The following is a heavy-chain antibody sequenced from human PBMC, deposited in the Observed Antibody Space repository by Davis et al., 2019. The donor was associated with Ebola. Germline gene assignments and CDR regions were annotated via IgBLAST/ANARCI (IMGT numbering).Heavy chain of an antibody. J-gene: IGHJ5*02. V-gene: IGHV4-59*12. Sequence: GSLRLSCAVYGGSISSYYWSWIRQPPGKGLEWIGYIYYSGSTNYNPSLKSRVTISVDTSKNQFSLKLSSVTAANTAVYYCARGRNWNYLFDPWGQGTLVTVSS. D-gene: IGHD1-7*01. CDR3: ARGRNWNYLFDP. CDR2: IYYSGST. CDR1: GGSISSYY.